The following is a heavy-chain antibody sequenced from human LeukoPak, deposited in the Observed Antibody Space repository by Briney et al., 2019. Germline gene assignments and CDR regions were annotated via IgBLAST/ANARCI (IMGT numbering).Heavy chain of an antibody. CDR2: VSYSGNT. V-gene: IGHV4-39*01. D-gene: IGHD3-3*01. CDR1: GGSISSSTYY. CDR3: ARHTPTYDDFWSGYPVDY. J-gene: IGHJ4*02. Sequence: TSETLSLTCTVSGGSISSSTYYWGWIRQPPGKGLEWIGCVSYSGNTYYNPSLKSRVTIFVDTSQNQFSLNLSSVTAADTAVYYCARHTPTYDDFWSGYPVDYWGQGTLVTVSS.